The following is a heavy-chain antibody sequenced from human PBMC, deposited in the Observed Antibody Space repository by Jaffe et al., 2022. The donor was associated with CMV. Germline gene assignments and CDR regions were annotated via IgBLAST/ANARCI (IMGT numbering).Heavy chain of an antibody. Sequence: EVQLVESGGGLVQPGGSLRVSCAVSGFTFSDYWMSWVRQAPGKGLEWVASIKSDGSEKYHVDSVKGRFTVSRDNAKKSVDLQMNSLRVEDTALYYCARGHYGLDYWGQGTLVTVSS. V-gene: IGHV3-7*03. J-gene: IGHJ4*02. CDR3: ARGHYGLDY. CDR2: IKSDGSEK. CDR1: GFTFSDYW. D-gene: IGHD4-17*01.